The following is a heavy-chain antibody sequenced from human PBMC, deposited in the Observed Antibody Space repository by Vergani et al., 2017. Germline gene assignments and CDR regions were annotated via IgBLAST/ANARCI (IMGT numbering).Heavy chain of an antibody. D-gene: IGHD6-19*01. Sequence: QVQLQESGPGLVKSSETLSLTCTVSGGSISDYNWNWLRQPPGEGLEWIGYIYKSGSSTYNPSLKGRVTISADTSKNQFYLKLTSVTAADTALYYCARDRGYSTGWYAAFDIWGQGTMVTVSS. CDR3: ARDRGYSTGWYAAFDI. CDR2: IYKSGSS. CDR1: GGSISDYN. V-gene: IGHV4-59*01. J-gene: IGHJ3*02.